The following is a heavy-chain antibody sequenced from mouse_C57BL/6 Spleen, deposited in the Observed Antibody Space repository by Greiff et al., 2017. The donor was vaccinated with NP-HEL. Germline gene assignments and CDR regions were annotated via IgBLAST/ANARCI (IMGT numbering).Heavy chain of an antibody. D-gene: IGHD2-12*01. CDR1: GYTFTDYY. Sequence: VQLQQSGPVLVKPGASVKMSCKASGYTFTDYYMNWVKQSHGKSLEWIGVINPYNGGTSYNQKVKGKATLTVDKSSSTAYMELTNLTSEDSAVYYCASYDGDSFGYWGQGTLVTVSA. V-gene: IGHV1-19*01. J-gene: IGHJ3*01. CDR2: INPYNGGT. CDR3: ASYDGDSFGY.